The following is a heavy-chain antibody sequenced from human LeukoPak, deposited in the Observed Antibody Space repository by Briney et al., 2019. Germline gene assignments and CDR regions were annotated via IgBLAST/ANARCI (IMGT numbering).Heavy chain of an antibody. CDR3: AKDVRLGGPPEDY. D-gene: IGHD3-3*01. V-gene: IGHV3-23*01. J-gene: IGHJ4*02. Sequence: PGGSLRLSCAASGFTFSSSWMSWVRQAPGKGLEWVSAISGSGGSTYYADSVKGRFTISRDNSKNTLYLQMNSLRAEDTAVYYCAKDVRLGGPPEDYWGQGTLVTVSS. CDR1: GFTFSSSW. CDR2: ISGSGGST.